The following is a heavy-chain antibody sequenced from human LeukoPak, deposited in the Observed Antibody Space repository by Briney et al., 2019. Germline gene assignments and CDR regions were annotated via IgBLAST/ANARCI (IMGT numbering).Heavy chain of an antibody. D-gene: IGHD6-13*01. V-gene: IGHV3-74*01. Sequence: GGSLRLSCAASGFTFSDHYMDWVRQAPGKGLVWVSRINSDGSSTSYADSVKGRFTISRDNAKNSLYLQMDSLRAEDTAVYYCAAGGSWYYNYWGQGTLVTVSS. CDR1: GFTFSDHY. CDR2: INSDGSST. J-gene: IGHJ4*02. CDR3: AAGGSWYYNY.